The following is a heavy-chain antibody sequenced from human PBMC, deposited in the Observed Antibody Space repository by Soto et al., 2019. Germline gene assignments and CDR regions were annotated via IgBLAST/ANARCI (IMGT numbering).Heavy chain of an antibody. Sequence: QVPLVESGGGVVQPGGSLRLSCAASGFTFSYYGFHWVRQAPGKGLEWVAVMHTGGNEKYYFDSVKGRFTVSRDDSRNMVYLEMSGLRAEDTAEYFCARDADTTGHYSHFDLWGRGALVAVS. CDR3: ARDADTTGHYSHFDL. V-gene: IGHV3-33*08. D-gene: IGHD3-9*01. CDR1: GFTFSYYG. J-gene: IGHJ4*02. CDR2: MHTGGNEK.